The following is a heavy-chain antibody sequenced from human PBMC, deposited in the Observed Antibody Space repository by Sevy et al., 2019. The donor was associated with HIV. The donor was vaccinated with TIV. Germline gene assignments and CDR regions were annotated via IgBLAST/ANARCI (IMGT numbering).Heavy chain of an antibody. CDR1: GYTFTSYG. D-gene: IGHD1-26*01. V-gene: IGHV1-18*04. CDR3: AGVNTGIVGATGDYYYYYYMDV. CDR2: ISAYNGNT. Sequence: ASVKVSCKASGYTFTSYGISWVRQAPGQGLEWMGWISAYNGNTNYAQKLQGRVTMTTDTSTSTAYMELRSLRSDDTVEYYCAGVNTGIVGATGDYYYYYYMDVWGKGTTVTVSS. J-gene: IGHJ6*03.